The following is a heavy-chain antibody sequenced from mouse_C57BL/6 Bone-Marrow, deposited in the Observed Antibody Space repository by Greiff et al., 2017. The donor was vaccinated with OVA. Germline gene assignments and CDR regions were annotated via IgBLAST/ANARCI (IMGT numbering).Heavy chain of an antibody. CDR2: INPNYGTT. Sequence: VQLKQSGPELVKPGASVKISCKASGYSFIDYNMNWVKQSNGKSLEWIGVINPNYGTTSYNQKFKGKATLTVDQSSSTAYMQLNSLTSEDSAVYYCAFYDGSSYRYFDVWGTGTTVTVSS. D-gene: IGHD1-1*01. CDR3: AFYDGSSYRYFDV. J-gene: IGHJ1*03. CDR1: GYSFIDYN. V-gene: IGHV1-39*01.